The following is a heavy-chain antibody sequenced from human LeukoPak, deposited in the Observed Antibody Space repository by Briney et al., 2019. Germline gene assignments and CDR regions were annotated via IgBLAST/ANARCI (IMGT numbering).Heavy chain of an antibody. D-gene: IGHD3-3*02. CDR3: AREVVPLGIDY. V-gene: IGHV3-30-3*01. CDR1: GFTFSSYA. CDR2: ISYDGSNK. J-gene: IGHJ4*02. Sequence: GRSLRLSCAASGFTFSSYAMHWVRQAPGKGLEWVAVISYDGSNKYYADSVKGRFTISRDNSKNTLYLQMDSLTPEDTAVYFCAREVVPLGIDYWGQGTLVTVSS.